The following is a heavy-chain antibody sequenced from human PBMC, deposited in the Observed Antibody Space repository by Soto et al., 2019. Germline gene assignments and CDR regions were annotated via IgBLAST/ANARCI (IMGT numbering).Heavy chain of an antibody. CDR2: INPNSGGT. CDR1: GYTFIDYY. D-gene: IGHD2-15*01. J-gene: IGHJ4*02. CDR3: ARSGNPNFEY. V-gene: IGHV1-2*02. Sequence: QVQLVQSGAEVKKPGASVKVSCKASGYTFIDYYIHWVRQAPGQGLEWMGWINPNSGGTSYAQKFQGRVTMTRDTSITTAYMGLSRLRSDDTAVYFCARSGNPNFEYWGQGTLVTVSS.